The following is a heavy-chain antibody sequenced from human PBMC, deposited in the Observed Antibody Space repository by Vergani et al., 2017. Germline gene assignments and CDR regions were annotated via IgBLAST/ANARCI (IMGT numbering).Heavy chain of an antibody. V-gene: IGHV4-38-2*02. CDR3: AREPHYYDATGYNYHV. CDR1: GYSISNGYH. J-gene: IGHJ4*02. CDR2: IYGSGTT. D-gene: IGHD3-22*01. Sequence: QVQLQESGPGLVKPSETLSLTCTVSGYSISNGYHWGWIRQPPGEGLEWIGRIYGSGTTNYNPSLRSRVTISVDTSKNQFSLHLSSVTAADTAVYFCAREPHYYDATGYNYHVWGQRTLVIVSS.